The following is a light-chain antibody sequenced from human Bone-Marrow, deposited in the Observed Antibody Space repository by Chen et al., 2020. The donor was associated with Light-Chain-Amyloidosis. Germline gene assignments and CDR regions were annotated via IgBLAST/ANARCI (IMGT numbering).Light chain of an antibody. CDR2: DVT. V-gene: IGLV2-23*02. J-gene: IGLJ1*01. CDR1: SSDVGGYNL. Sequence: QSALTQPSSVSGSPGQSLTISCPGTSSDVGGYNLVAWYQQHPGKAPKLMIYDVTQRPSGVSNRFSGSKSGNTASLTISGLQAEDEADYYCYSYVGSSTYVFGSGTKVTVL. CDR3: YSYVGSSTYV.